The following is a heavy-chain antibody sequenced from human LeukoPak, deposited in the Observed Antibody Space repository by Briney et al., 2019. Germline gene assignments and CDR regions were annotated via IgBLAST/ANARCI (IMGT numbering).Heavy chain of an antibody. CDR3: AKDIALYREPLDY. V-gene: IGHV3-30*02. CDR1: GFTFSSNG. D-gene: IGHD1-26*01. Sequence: GGSLRLSCAASGFTFSSNGVHWVRQAPGKGLEWVAFVRYDGTTKYYVDSVKGRFTISRDNSKNTLYLQMNSLRAEDTAVYYCAKDIALYREPLDYWGQGALVTVSS. J-gene: IGHJ4*02. CDR2: VRYDGTTK.